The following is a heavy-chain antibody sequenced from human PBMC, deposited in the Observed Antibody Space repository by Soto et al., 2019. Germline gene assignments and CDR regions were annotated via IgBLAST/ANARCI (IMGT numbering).Heavy chain of an antibody. D-gene: IGHD3-16*01. CDR1: GFTFHNYA. V-gene: IGHV3-23*01. CDR2: INGPGDDT. J-gene: IGHJ4*03. CDR3: AKKEEYDHVWGKSPLD. Sequence: EVQLLEAGGKLEHPGGSLRLSCAASGFTFHNYAMSWVRQAPGKGLEWVSSINGPGDDTYYADSVQGRFTISRDNSNNPLYLQMNSLRAEDTALYYGAKKEEYDHVWGKSPLDWGQGTLVTVSS.